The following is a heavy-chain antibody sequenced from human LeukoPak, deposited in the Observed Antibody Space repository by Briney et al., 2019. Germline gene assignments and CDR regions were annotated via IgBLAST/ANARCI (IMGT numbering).Heavy chain of an antibody. CDR1: GYTFTGSY. J-gene: IGHJ3*02. CDR2: INLDSGGT. Sequence: ASVKVSCKASGYTFTGSYMHWVRQAPGQGLEWMGWINLDSGGTNCAQKFQGRVTMTRDTSISTAYMELSRLRSDDTAVYYCARESSCGGDCYGAFDIWGQGTMVTVSS. CDR3: ARESSCGGDCYGAFDI. D-gene: IGHD2-21*02. V-gene: IGHV1-2*02.